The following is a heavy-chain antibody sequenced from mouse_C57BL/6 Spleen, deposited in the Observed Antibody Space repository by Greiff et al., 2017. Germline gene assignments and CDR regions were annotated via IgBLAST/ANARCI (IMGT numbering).Heavy chain of an antibody. CDR3: ATRRGSTMVTTGGY. V-gene: IGHV1-50*01. CDR1: GYTFTSYW. Sequence: VQLQQPGAELVKPGASVKLSCKASGYTFTSYWMQWVKQRPGQGLEWIGEIDPSDSYTNYNQKFKGKATLTVDTSSSTAYMQLSSLTSEDSAVYYCATRRGSTMVTTGGYWGQGTTLTVSS. CDR2: IDPSDSYT. D-gene: IGHD2-2*01. J-gene: IGHJ2*01.